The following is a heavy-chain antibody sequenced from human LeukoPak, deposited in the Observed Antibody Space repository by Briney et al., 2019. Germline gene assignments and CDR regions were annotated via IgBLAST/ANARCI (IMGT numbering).Heavy chain of an antibody. CDR1: GFTFSSYA. CDR3: AKARGGYCSGGSCFNGMDV. D-gene: IGHD2-15*01. CDR2: ISGSGGST. J-gene: IGHJ6*02. V-gene: IGHV3-23*01. Sequence: GGSLRLSCAASGFTFSSYAMSWVRQAPGKGLEWVSAISGSGGSTYYADSVKGRFTISRDNSKNTLYLQMNSLRAEDTAVYYCAKARGGYCSGGSCFNGMDVWGQGTTVTVSS.